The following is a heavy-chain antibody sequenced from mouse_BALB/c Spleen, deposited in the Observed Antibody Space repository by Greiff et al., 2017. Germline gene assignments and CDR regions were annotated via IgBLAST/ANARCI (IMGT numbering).Heavy chain of an antibody. CDR3: ARDLLTIGTTGFAY. J-gene: IGHJ3*01. D-gene: IGHD2-14*01. Sequence: EVMLVESGGGLVKPGGSLKLSCAASGFTFSDYYMYWVRQTPEKRLEWVATISDGGSYTYYPDSVKGRFTIYRDNAKNNLYLQMSSLKSEDTAMYYGARDLLTIGTTGFAYWGQGTLVTVSA. V-gene: IGHV5-4*02. CDR2: ISDGGSYT. CDR1: GFTFSDYY.